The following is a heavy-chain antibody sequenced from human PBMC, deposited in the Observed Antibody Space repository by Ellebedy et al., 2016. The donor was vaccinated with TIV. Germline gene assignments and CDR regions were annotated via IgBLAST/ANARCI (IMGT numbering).Heavy chain of an antibody. Sequence: GGSLRLSXAASGFTFSSYAMSWVRQVPGKGLEWVGLIKSKTDGGTTDYAAPVKGRFTVSRDDSKNTLYLQMNSLKTEDTAVYYCTTDRYYGDYAFRLGYYFDNWGQGTLVTVSS. V-gene: IGHV3-15*01. CDR2: IKSKTDGGTT. CDR3: TTDRYYGDYAFRLGYYFDN. CDR1: GFTFSSYA. D-gene: IGHD4-17*01. J-gene: IGHJ4*02.